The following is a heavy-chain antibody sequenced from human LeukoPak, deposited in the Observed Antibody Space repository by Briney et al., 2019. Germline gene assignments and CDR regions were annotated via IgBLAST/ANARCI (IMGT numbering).Heavy chain of an antibody. CDR2: ISGSGGSI. D-gene: IGHD2-15*01. CDR3: AKDLDIVVVVAAYFDY. Sequence: GGSLRLSCAASGFTFSSYAMSWVRQAPGKGLEWVSAISGSGGSIYYADSVKGRFTISRDNSKNTLYLQMNSLRAEDTAVYYCAKDLDIVVVVAAYFDYWGQGTLVTVSS. J-gene: IGHJ4*02. CDR1: GFTFSSYA. V-gene: IGHV3-23*01.